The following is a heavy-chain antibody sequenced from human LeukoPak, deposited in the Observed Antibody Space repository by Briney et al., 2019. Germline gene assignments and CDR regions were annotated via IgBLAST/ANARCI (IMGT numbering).Heavy chain of an antibody. CDR2: INQDGSEK. J-gene: IGHJ4*02. Sequence: GGSLRLSCAASGFTFSSSWMNWVRQAPGKGLEWVANINQDGSEKYYVDSVKGRFTISRDNAKNSLYLQMNSLRAEDTAVYYCARAGSLWFGESKFDYWGQGTLVTVSS. D-gene: IGHD3-10*01. CDR3: ARAGSLWFGESKFDY. V-gene: IGHV3-7*01. CDR1: GFTFSSSW.